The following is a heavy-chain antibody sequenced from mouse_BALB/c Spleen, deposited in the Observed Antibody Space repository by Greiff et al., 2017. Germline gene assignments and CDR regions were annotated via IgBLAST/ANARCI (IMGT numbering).Heavy chain of an antibody. J-gene: IGHJ3*01. CDR3: ARSRGITTRELEAWFAY. V-gene: IGHV1S127*01. CDR2: IDPSNSET. CDR1: GYTFTSYW. D-gene: IGHD1-1*01. Sequence: QVQLQQSGPELVRPGASVKMSCKASGYTFTSYWMHWVKQRPGQGLEWIGMIDPSNSETRLNQKFKDKATLNVDKSSNTAYMQLSSLTSADSAVYYCARSRGITTRELEAWFAYWGQGTLVTVSA.